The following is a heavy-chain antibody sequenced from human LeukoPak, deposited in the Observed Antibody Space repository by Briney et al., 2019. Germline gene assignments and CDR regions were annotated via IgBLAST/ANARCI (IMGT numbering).Heavy chain of an antibody. V-gene: IGHV4-39*01. Sequence: SETLSLTCTVSGGSISSSSYYWGWIRQPPGKGLEWIESIYYSGSTYYNPSLKSRVTISVDTSKNQFSLKLSSVTAADTAVYYCARHVVAAVTAFDIWGQGTMVTVSS. J-gene: IGHJ3*02. CDR3: ARHVVAAVTAFDI. D-gene: IGHD4-17*01. CDR2: IYYSGST. CDR1: GGSISSSSYY.